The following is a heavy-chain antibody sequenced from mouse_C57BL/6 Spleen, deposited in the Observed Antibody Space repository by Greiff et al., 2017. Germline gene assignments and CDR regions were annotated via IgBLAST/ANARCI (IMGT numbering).Heavy chain of an antibody. V-gene: IGHV10-1*01. D-gene: IGHD2-3*01. J-gene: IGHJ2*01. CDR2: IRSKSNNYAT. Sequence: EVKLVESGGGLVQPKGSLKLSCAASGFSFNTYAMNWVRQAPGKGLEWVARIRSKSNNYATYYADSVKDRFTISRDDSESMLYLQMNNLKTEDTAMYYCVTSYDGYSFDYWGQGTTLTVSS. CDR3: VTSYDGYSFDY. CDR1: GFSFNTYA.